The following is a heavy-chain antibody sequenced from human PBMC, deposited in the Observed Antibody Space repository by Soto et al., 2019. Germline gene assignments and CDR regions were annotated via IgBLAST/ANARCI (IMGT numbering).Heavy chain of an antibody. CDR1: GYTFTRYG. D-gene: IGHD3-16*01. J-gene: IGHJ6*02. Sequence: QVQLVQSGAEVKNPGASGKVSCKASGYTFTRYGIGWARQAPGQGLEWMGWINTYNVNTNYAQNVQGRVTLTTDTSTSTAYMELRSLRSNDTAIYYCAMVDVYVTPSPQDVWGQGTTVIVSS. CDR3: AMVDVYVTPSPQDV. CDR2: INTYNVNT. V-gene: IGHV1-18*01.